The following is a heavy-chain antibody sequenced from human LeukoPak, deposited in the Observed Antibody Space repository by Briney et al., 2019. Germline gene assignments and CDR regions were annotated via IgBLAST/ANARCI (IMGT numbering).Heavy chain of an antibody. J-gene: IGHJ4*02. CDR1: GFTFSNHW. CDR3: ASVYGAYGDYYFDY. CDR2: INSDGSNT. V-gene: IGHV3-74*01. Sequence: PGGSLRLSCAASGFTFSNHWMHWARQAPGKGLVWVSRINSDGSNTRYADSVKGRFTISRDNAKNTLYLQMISLRAEDTAFYYCASVYGAYGDYYFDYWGQGTLVTVSS. D-gene: IGHD4-17*01.